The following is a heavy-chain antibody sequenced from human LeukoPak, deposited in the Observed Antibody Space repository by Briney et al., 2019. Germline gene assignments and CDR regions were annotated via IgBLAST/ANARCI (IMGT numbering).Heavy chain of an antibody. D-gene: IGHD4-17*01. CDR2: ISSSGSTK. Sequence: GGSLRLSCAASVFTFSDYYMSWIRQAPGKGLEWISYISSSGSTKYYADSVKGRFTISRDNAKNSLYLQMNSLRAEDTAVYYCAGEGYGDHDGDYWGQGTLVTVSS. V-gene: IGHV3-11*01. CDR3: AGEGYGDHDGDY. CDR1: VFTFSDYY. J-gene: IGHJ4*02.